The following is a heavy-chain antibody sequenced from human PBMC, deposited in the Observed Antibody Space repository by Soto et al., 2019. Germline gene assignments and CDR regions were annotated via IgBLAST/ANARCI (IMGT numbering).Heavy chain of an antibody. D-gene: IGHD2-2*01. J-gene: IGHJ6*02. Sequence: GGSLRLSCAASGFTFSSYAMHWVRQAPGKGLEWVAVISYDGSNKYYADSVKGRFTISRDNSKNTLYLQMNSLRAEDTAVYYCARGEDIVVVPAPAGYYYGMDVWGQGTTVTVS. CDR2: ISYDGSNK. V-gene: IGHV3-30-3*01. CDR1: GFTFSSYA. CDR3: ARGEDIVVVPAPAGYYYGMDV.